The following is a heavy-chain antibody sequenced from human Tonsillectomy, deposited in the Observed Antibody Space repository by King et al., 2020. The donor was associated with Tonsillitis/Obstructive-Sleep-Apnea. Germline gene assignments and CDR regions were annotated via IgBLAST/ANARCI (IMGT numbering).Heavy chain of an antibody. Sequence: VQLQQWGAGLLKPSETLSLTCAVYGGSFSGYYWRWIRQPPGKGLEWIXXIXHSGXXNXNPSLKSRVTISVDTSKNQFSLKLNSVTAADTAVYYCARGAQWLVGPYYMDVWGKGTTVTVSS. CDR2: IXHSGXX. J-gene: IGHJ6*03. D-gene: IGHD6-19*01. V-gene: IGHV4-34*01. CDR1: GGSFSGYY. CDR3: ARGAQWLVGPYYMDV.